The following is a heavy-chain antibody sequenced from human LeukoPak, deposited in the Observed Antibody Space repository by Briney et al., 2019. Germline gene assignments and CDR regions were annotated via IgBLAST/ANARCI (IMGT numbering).Heavy chain of an antibody. V-gene: IGHV3-23*01. CDR2: ISGTGGST. J-gene: IGHJ4*02. CDR3: AKSIAVAGKLVNFDY. CDR1: GFTFSSYA. Sequence: PGGSLRLSCAASGFTFSSYAMSWVRQAPGKGLEWVSGISGTGGSTYSADSVKGRFTISRDNSKSTLYLQMNSLRAEDTAVYYCAKSIAVAGKLVNFDYWGQGTLVTVSS. D-gene: IGHD6-19*01.